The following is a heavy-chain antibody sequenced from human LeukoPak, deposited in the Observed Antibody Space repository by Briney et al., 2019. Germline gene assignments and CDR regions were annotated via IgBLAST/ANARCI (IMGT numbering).Heavy chain of an antibody. D-gene: IGHD6-13*01. V-gene: IGHV3-11*05. CDR3: AKDIRGSTSWYGLDY. CDR2: ISGSASDV. Sequence: RPGGSLRLSCAASGFTFSDSYMTWIRQAPGKGLELLSYISGSASDVNYIDSVKGRFTISRDNSKNSLFLQMNSLRAEDTALYFCAKDIRGSTSWYGLDYWGQGTLVTVSS. CDR1: GFTFSDSY. J-gene: IGHJ4*02.